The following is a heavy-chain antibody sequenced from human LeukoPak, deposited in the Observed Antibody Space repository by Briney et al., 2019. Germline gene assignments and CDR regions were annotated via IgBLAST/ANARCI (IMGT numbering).Heavy chain of an antibody. V-gene: IGHV4-59*08. CDR1: GGSISSYY. J-gene: IGHJ4*02. D-gene: IGHD3-22*01. CDR2: IYYSGST. Sequence: PSETLSLTCTVSGGSISSYYWSWIRQPPGKGLEWIGYIYYSGSTNYNPSLKSRVTISVDTSKNQFSLKLSSVTAADTAVYYCARLHYYDSSGYYYRFDYWGQGTLVTVSS. CDR3: ARLHYYDSSGYYYRFDY.